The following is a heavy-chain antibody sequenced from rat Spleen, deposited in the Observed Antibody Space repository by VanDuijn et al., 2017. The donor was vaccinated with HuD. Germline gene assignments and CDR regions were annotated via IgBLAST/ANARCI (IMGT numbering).Heavy chain of an antibody. CDR1: GFSFRDYA. CDR2: IIYDGSKI. J-gene: IGHJ3*01. Sequence: EVQLVESGGGLVQPGRSLKLSCAASGFSFRDYAMAWVRQAPKKGLEWVATIIYDGSKIYYRDSVKGRFTISRDNTKNTLYLQMDSLRSEDTATYYCTTDLDYGPNWFAYWGQGTLVTVSS. D-gene: IGHD1-3*01. V-gene: IGHV5-17*01. CDR3: TTDLDYGPNWFAY.